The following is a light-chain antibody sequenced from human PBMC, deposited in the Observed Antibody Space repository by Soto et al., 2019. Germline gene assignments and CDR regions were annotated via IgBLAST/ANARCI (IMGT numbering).Light chain of an antibody. V-gene: IGKV1-39*01. CDR2: AAS. CDR1: QSISSY. CDR3: QQSYSTLRT. J-gene: IGKJ1*01. Sequence: DIHMTHSPSSLSASLVDRVTITCRASQSISSYLNWYQQKPGKAPKLLIYAASSLQSGVPSRFSGSGSGTDFTLTISSLQPEDFATYYCQQSYSTLRTFGQGTKVDIK.